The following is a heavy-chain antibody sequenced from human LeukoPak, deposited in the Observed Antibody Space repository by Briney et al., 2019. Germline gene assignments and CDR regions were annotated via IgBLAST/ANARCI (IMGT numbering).Heavy chain of an antibody. J-gene: IGHJ4*02. Sequence: SETLSLTCAVSGYSISSGYYGGRSRQPRGEGLGWIGSIYDSGSTYYNPSIKSRVTISVDTSKNQFSLKLSSVTAADTVVYYCAREGFRVDPDYWGQGTLVTVSS. V-gene: IGHV4-38-2*02. CDR2: IYDSGST. CDR1: GYSISSGYY. CDR3: AREGFRVDPDY.